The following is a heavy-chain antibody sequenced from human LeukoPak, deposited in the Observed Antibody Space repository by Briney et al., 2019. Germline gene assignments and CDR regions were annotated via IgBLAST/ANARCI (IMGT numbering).Heavy chain of an antibody. V-gene: IGHV3-66*02. CDR1: GFTFSNAW. CDR2: IYSGGST. CDR3: ARDIAAVPY. Sequence: GGSLRLSCAASGFTFSNAWMSWVRQAPGKGLEWVSVIYSGGSTYYADSVKGRFTISRDNSKNTLYLQMNSLRAEDTAVYYCARDIAAVPYWGQGTLVTVSS. J-gene: IGHJ4*02. D-gene: IGHD6-13*01.